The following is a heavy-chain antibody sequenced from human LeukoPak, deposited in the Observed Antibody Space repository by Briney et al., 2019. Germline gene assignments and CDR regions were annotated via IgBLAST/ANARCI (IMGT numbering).Heavy chain of an antibody. CDR3: ATSRAGLTVTSFDR. J-gene: IGHJ4*02. D-gene: IGHD1-20*01. V-gene: IGHV4-31*03. CDR1: GGSIRNGSYY. CDR2: VYYTGSA. Sequence: SETLSLTCTVSGGSIRNGSYYWNWIRLRPGKGLEWIGYVYYTGSADYQPSLKSRSTLSVDTSKNQFSLRLNSVTAADTAVYYCATSRAGLTVTSFDRWGQGTLVTVSS.